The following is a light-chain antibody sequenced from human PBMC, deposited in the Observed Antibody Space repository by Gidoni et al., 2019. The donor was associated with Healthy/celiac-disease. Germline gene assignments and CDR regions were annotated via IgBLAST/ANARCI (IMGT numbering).Light chain of an antibody. CDR2: DAS. V-gene: IGKV1-33*01. J-gene: IGKJ2*01. CDR1: QDISNY. Sequence: DIQMTPSPSSLSASVGDRVTITCQASQDISNYLNWYQHKPGKAPKLLIYDASNLETGVPSRFSGSGSGTDFTFTISSLQPEDIATYYCQQYDNLPLYTFGQGTKLEIK. CDR3: QQYDNLPLYT.